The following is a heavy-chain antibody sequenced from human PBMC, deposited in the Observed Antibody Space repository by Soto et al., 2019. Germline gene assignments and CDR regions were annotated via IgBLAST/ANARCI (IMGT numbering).Heavy chain of an antibody. V-gene: IGHV3-48*03. CDR1: GFTFSSYE. J-gene: IGHJ4*02. CDR3: ARVPYCSGGSCYPHDY. CDR2: ISSSGSTI. Sequence: PGGSLRLSCAASGFTFSSYEMNWVRQAPGKGLEWVSYISSSGSTIYYADSVKGRFTISRDNAKNSLYLQMNSLRAEDTAVYYCARVPYCSGGSCYPHDYWGQGTLVTVSS. D-gene: IGHD2-15*01.